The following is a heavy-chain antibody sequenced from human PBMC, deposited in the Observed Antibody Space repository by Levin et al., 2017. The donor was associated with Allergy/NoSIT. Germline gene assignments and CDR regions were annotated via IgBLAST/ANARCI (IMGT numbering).Heavy chain of an antibody. J-gene: IGHJ4*02. Sequence: SETLSLTCAVSGGSISSGGYSSSWIRQPPGKGLEWIGYIYPSGTTRYNPSLRSRVTISVDRSKNQLSLKLGSVTAADTAVYYCVRGWGGYDSSFNYWGQGTLVTVSS. D-gene: IGHD5-12*01. CDR3: VRGWGGYDSSFNY. CDR1: GGSISSGGYS. CDR2: IYPSGTT. V-gene: IGHV4-30-2*01.